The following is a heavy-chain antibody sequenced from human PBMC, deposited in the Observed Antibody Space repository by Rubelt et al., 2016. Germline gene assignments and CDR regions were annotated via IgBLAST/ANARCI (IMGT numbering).Heavy chain of an antibody. J-gene: IGHJ6*02. D-gene: IGHD6-13*01. Sequence: QVQLQQWGAGLLKPSETLSLTCAVYGGSFSGYYWSWIRQPPGKGLEWIGEINHSGSTNYNPSLKRRVTISVDPSKNRFSLKLSSVTAADTAVYYCARGRRGSSSWLGRDYYGMDVWGQGTTVTVSS. CDR1: GGSFSGYY. V-gene: IGHV4-34*01. CDR3: ARGRRGSSSWLGRDYYGMDV. CDR2: INHSGST.